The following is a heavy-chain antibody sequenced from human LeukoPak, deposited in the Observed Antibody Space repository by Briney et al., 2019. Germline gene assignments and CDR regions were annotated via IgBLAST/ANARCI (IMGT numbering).Heavy chain of an antibody. CDR3: ARDRSSGSYTY. CDR2: IIPIFGTA. CDR1: GGTFSSYA. Sequence: GASVKLSCKASGGTFSSYAISWVRQAPGQGLEWMGGIIPIFGTANYAQKFQGRVTITADESTSTAYMELSSLRSEDTAVYYCARDRSSGSYTYWGQGTLVTVSS. J-gene: IGHJ4*02. V-gene: IGHV1-69*01. D-gene: IGHD6-19*01.